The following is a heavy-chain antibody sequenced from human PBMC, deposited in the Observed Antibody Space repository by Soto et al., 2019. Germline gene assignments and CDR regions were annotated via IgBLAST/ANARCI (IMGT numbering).Heavy chain of an antibody. CDR2: ISADNGNT. CDR3: ARXXEXXXXXKNYYYYYMDV. J-gene: IGHJ6*03. V-gene: IGHV1-18*01. CDR1: GYNFTNYG. Sequence: QVQLVQSGAEVKKPGASVKVSCKASGYNFTNYGISWVRQAPGQGLEWMGWISADNGNTNYAQKLQGRVTMTTDTSTSTAYMELRSLRSDDTAVYYCARXXEXXXXXKNYYYYYMDVWGKGTTVTVSS.